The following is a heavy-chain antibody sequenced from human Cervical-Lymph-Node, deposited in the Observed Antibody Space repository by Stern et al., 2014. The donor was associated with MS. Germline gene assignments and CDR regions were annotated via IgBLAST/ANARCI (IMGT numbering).Heavy chain of an antibody. V-gene: IGHV5-51*01. J-gene: IGHJ3*02. Sequence: EVQLVESGAEVQKPGESLKISCTGSGYNFNSYWIAWVRHMPGKGLEWMGIIYPGASDTTKSPSFQGPVTILADTSLSTAYLPWSSVRAADTASYYCARIRGHFGYDAFDIWGPGTMVTVSS. CDR1: GYNFNSYW. CDR3: ARIRGHFGYDAFDI. CDR2: IYPGASDT. D-gene: IGHD3-10*01.